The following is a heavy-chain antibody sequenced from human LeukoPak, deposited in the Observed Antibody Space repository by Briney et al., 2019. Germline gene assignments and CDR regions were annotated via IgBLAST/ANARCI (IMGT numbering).Heavy chain of an antibody. J-gene: IGHJ4*02. CDR1: GFTFSSYA. CDR2: ISGSGGST. Sequence: GGSLRLSCAASGFTFSSYAMSWVRQAPGKGLEWVSAISGSGGSTYYADPVKGRFTISRDNSKNTLYLQMNSLRAEDTAVYYCAKDRYYGRTASDYWGQGTLVTVSS. D-gene: IGHD3-10*01. V-gene: IGHV3-23*01. CDR3: AKDRYYGRTASDY.